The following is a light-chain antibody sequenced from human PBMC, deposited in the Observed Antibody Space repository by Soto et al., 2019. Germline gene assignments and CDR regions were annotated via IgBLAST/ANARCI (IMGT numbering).Light chain of an antibody. CDR2: DAS. Sequence: EIVLTQSPATLSLSPGERATLSCRASQSISSYLAWYQQKPGQAPRLLIYDASNRATGIPARFSGSGSGTDFTLTISSLESEDFAVYYCLQRSNLFTFGPGTKVDIK. CDR1: QSISSY. J-gene: IGKJ3*01. CDR3: LQRSNLFT. V-gene: IGKV3-11*01.